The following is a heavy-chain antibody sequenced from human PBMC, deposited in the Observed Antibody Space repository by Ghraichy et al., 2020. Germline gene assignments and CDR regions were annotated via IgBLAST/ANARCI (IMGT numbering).Heavy chain of an antibody. Sequence: GSLNISCAASGFTFSNYWMSWVRQAPGKGLEWVGNIKQSGSETYYVDYVKGRFTISRDNAKNSVYLQMNSLRVEDTAVYYCARLRNTVVTRGYAFDIWGQGTMVTVSS. J-gene: IGHJ3*02. V-gene: IGHV3-7*03. CDR1: GFTFSNYW. CDR3: ARLRNTVVTRGYAFDI. CDR2: IKQSGSET. D-gene: IGHD4-23*01.